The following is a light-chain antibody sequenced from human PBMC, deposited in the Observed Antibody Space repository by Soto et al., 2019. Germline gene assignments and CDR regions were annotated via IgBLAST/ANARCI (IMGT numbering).Light chain of an antibody. CDR1: QSISSW. Sequence: DIQMTQSPSTLSASVGDRVTITCRASQSISSWLAWYQQKPGKAPKLLIYKASSLESGVPSRFSGSGSGTEFTLTISSLQSEDFAAYYCQQYNNGWTFGQGTKVDIK. J-gene: IGKJ1*01. CDR3: QQYNNGWT. V-gene: IGKV1-5*03. CDR2: KAS.